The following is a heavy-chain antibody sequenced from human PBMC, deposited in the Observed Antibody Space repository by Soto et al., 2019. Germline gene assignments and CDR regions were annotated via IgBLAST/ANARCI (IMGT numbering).Heavy chain of an antibody. CDR1: GFTFSSYG. CDR3: AKDQEQWLVGD. D-gene: IGHD6-19*01. V-gene: IGHV3-30*18. Sequence: QVQLVESGGGVVQPGRSLRLSCAASGFTFSSYGMHWVRQAPGKGLEWVAVISYDGSNKYYADSVKGRFTISRDNSKNTLYLQMSSLRAEETAVYYCAKDQEQWLVGDWGQGTLVTVSS. CDR2: ISYDGSNK. J-gene: IGHJ4*02.